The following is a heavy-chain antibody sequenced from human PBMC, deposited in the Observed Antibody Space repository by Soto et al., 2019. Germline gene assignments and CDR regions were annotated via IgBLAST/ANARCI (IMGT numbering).Heavy chain of an antibody. Sequence: GASVKVSCKASGYTFTSYGISWVRQAPGQGLEWMGWISAYNGNTNYAQKLQGRVTMTTDTSTSTAYMELRSLRSDDTAVYYCARMGYYYDSSGNYLTWGSYCGMDGWGQGNRGTFS. J-gene: IGHJ6*01. CDR1: GYTFTSYG. CDR2: ISAYNGNT. CDR3: ARMGYYYDSSGNYLTWGSYCGMDG. V-gene: IGHV1-18*01. D-gene: IGHD3-22*01.